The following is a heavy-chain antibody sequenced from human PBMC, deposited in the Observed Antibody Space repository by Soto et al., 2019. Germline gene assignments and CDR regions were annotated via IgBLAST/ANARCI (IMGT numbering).Heavy chain of an antibody. J-gene: IGHJ4*02. CDR3: ATAFCTDGSSCGFDY. V-gene: IGHV3-53*01. D-gene: IGHD2-8*01. CDR2: LYSDGTT. Sequence: PGGSLRLSCAASGFTVSNNYMNWVRQAPGKGLESVSVLYSDGTTHYADSVKGRFTIPRDIPKNTLYLQMNSLRVEDTALYYCATAFCTDGSSCGFDYWGQGALVTVSS. CDR1: GFTVSNNY.